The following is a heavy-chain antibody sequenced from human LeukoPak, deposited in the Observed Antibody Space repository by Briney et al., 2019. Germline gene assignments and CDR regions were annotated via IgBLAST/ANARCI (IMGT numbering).Heavy chain of an antibody. Sequence: GGSLRLSCAASGFTFSSYSMNWVRQAPGKGLEWVSYISSSSSTIYYADSVKGRFTISRDNAKNSLYLQMNSLRAEDTAVYYCARDRFTMVRGANDYWGQGTLVTVSS. CDR3: ARDRFTMVRGANDY. V-gene: IGHV3-48*04. CDR1: GFTFSSYS. CDR2: ISSSSSTI. D-gene: IGHD3-10*01. J-gene: IGHJ4*02.